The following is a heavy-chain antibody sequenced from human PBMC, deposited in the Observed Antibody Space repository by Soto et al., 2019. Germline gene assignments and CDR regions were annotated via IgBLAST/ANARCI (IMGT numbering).Heavy chain of an antibody. V-gene: IGHV1-2*02. D-gene: IGHD2-2*01. CDR3: ARYCSSTSCQFDP. CDR2: INPNSGAS. CDR1: GYTFTGYY. Sequence: ASVKVSCKASGYTFTGYYIHWVRQAPGQGLEWMGGINPNSGASNDAQKFQSRVTMTRDTSIITGYMELSRLRSDDTAVYYCARYCSSTSCQFDPWGQGTLVTVSS. J-gene: IGHJ5*02.